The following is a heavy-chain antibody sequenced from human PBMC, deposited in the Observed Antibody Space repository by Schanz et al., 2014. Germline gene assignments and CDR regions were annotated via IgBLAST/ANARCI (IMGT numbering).Heavy chain of an antibody. CDR2: IGYDGSEK. CDR3: VKDPDKYNWNDVEGMDV. Sequence: VQLVESGGDLVQPGGSQRLSCAASGFTFSDYYMSWIRQAPGKGLEWVANIGYDGSEKYYVDSVKGRFTISRDNSKNTLYLQMKSLRVEDTAVYYCVKDPDKYNWNDVEGMDVWGPGTTVTVSS. J-gene: IGHJ6*01. V-gene: IGHV3-30*02. D-gene: IGHD1-1*01. CDR1: GFTFSDYY.